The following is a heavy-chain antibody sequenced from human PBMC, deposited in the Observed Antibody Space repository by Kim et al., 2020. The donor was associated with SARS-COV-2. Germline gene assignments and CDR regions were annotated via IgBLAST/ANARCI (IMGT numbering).Heavy chain of an antibody. J-gene: IGHJ4*02. D-gene: IGHD3-22*01. V-gene: IGHV3-9*01. CDR3: AKDISNYYDSSGYSLFDS. Sequence: VKGRFTISRDNAKNSLYLQMNSLRAEDTALYYCAKDISNYYDSSGYSLFDSWGQGTLVTVSS.